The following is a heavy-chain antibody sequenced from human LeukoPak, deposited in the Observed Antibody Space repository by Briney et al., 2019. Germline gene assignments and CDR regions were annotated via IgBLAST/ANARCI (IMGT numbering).Heavy chain of an antibody. Sequence: GGSLRLSCAASGFTYSSYWTSWVRQAPANGLAWVANVKEDGSEKYYVDSVKGRFTISRDNAKNSLYLQMNSLRAEDTAVYYCARDVVRGVVDYWGQGTLVTVSS. CDR2: VKEDGSEK. CDR1: GFTYSSYW. CDR3: ARDVVRGVVDY. V-gene: IGHV3-7*03. D-gene: IGHD3-10*01. J-gene: IGHJ4*02.